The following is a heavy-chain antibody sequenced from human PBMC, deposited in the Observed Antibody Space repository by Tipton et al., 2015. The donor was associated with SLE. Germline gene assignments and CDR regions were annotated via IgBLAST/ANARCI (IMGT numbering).Heavy chain of an antibody. V-gene: IGHV4-59*12. CDR2: IYYSGST. CDR1: GASISSYY. CDR3: ARDGPSGSYGY. D-gene: IGHD1-26*01. Sequence: TLSLTCTVSGASISSYYWSWIRQPPGKGLEWIGNIYYSGSTNYNPSLKSRVTISVDMSKNQFSLKLSSVTAADTAVYYCARDGPSGSYGYWGQGTLVTVSS. J-gene: IGHJ4*02.